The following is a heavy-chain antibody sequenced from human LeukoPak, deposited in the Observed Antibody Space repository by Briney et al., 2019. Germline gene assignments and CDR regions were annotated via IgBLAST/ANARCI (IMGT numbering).Heavy chain of an antibody. CDR1: GFTLSTYW. Sequence: GXSLRLSCAVSGFTLSTYWMSWVRQTPRKGLEWVACIKEDGSEKYYVNSVKGRFTISRDNVKNSIYLQMNSLRGEDTAVYYCVRDGRWPLVGDYWGQGTLVTVSS. J-gene: IGHJ4*02. CDR2: IKEDGSEK. CDR3: VRDGRWPLVGDY. V-gene: IGHV3-7*03. D-gene: IGHD4-23*01.